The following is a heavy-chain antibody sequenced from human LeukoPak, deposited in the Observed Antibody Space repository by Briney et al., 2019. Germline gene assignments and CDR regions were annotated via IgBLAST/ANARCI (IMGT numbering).Heavy chain of an antibody. D-gene: IGHD3-10*01. J-gene: IGHJ6*02. Sequence: GGSLRLSCAASGFTFSSYEMNWVRQAPGKGLEWVSYISSSGSTIYYADSVKGRFTISRDNAKNSLHLQMNSLRAEDTAVYYCARDRGLYPWGDVWGQGTTVTVSS. CDR2: ISSSGSTI. CDR1: GFTFSSYE. V-gene: IGHV3-48*03. CDR3: ARDRGLYPWGDV.